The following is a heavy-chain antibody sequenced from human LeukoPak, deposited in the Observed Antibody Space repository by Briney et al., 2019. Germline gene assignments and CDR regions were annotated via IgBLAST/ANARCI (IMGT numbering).Heavy chain of an antibody. CDR3: ARGMVYADAFDI. D-gene: IGHD2-8*01. V-gene: IGHV3-48*03. J-gene: IGHJ3*02. CDR1: GFTFSGYE. Sequence: GGSLRLSCAVSGFTFSGYEMNWVRQAPGKGLEWVSYISNVGSTIYYADSVKGRFTISRDNAKNSLYMQMNSLRAEDTAVYYCARGMVYADAFDIWGQGTMVTVS. CDR2: ISNVGSTI.